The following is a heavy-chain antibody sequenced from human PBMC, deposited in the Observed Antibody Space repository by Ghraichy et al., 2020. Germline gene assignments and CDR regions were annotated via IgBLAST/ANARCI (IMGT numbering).Heavy chain of an antibody. D-gene: IGHD3-22*01. CDR1: GGSISSYY. Sequence: SETLSLTCTVSGGSISSYYWSWIRQPPGKGLEWIGYIYYSGSTNYNPSLKSRVTISVDTSKNQFSLKLNSLTAADTAVYYCARRNYYDSSGYYSSRYYFDYWGQGTLVTVSS. J-gene: IGHJ4*02. CDR2: IYYSGST. CDR3: ARRNYYDSSGYYSSRYYFDY. V-gene: IGHV4-59*08.